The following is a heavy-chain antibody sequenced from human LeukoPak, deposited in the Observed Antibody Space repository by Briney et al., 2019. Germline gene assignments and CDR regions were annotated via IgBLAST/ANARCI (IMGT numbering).Heavy chain of an antibody. D-gene: IGHD3-10*01. Sequence: RPSETLSLTCTVSGGSISSYYWSWIRQPPGKGLEWIGYISYSGSTNYNPSLKSRVTISVAASKNQFSLKLSSVTAADTAVYYCARLLYGSGSYYLDYWGQGTLVTVSS. CDR2: ISYSGST. CDR3: ARLLYGSGSYYLDY. V-gene: IGHV4-59*01. J-gene: IGHJ4*02. CDR1: GGSISSYY.